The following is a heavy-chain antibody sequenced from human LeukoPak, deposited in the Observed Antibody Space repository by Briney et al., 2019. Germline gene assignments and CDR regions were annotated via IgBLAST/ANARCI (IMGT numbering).Heavy chain of an antibody. V-gene: IGHV3-53*01. D-gene: IGHD1-14*01. J-gene: IGHJ4*02. CDR3: ARGVEPLAANTLAY. CDR1: GFTVITND. CDR2: LYSDGNT. Sequence: TGGSLRLSCAASGFTVITNDMTWVRQAPGKGLEWVSALYSDGNTKYADSVQGRFTTSRDNSKNTLYLEMNSLSPDDTAVYYCARGVEPLAANTLAYWGQGTLVTVSS.